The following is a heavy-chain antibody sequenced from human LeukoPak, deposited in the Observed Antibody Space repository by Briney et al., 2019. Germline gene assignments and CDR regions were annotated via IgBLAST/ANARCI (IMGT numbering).Heavy chain of an antibody. V-gene: IGHV1-46*01. J-gene: IGHJ4*02. Sequence: ASVQVSYKACVYTFTNYYMNWVRQAPGQGLEWMGIINPSGGSTSYAQNFQGRVTVTRDTSTNTVYMELSSLRSEDTAMYYCAREGEIGYDLSDYWGQGTLVTVSS. CDR3: AREGEIGYDLSDY. CDR1: VYTFTNYY. CDR2: INPSGGST. D-gene: IGHD5-12*01.